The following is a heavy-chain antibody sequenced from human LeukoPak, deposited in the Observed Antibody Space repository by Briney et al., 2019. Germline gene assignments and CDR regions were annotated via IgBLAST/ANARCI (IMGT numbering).Heavy chain of an antibody. CDR2: TGLNSVNT. CDR1: GFTFSRHA. D-gene: IGHD5-18*01. V-gene: IGHV3-23*01. J-gene: IGHJ4*02. Sequence: GGSLRLPCAASGFTFSRHAMSWVRQAPAKGLAWVSTTGLNSVNTLCVDSVKGRCTVSRDNARKTLDLQIDNLRVDDTDGYYCAKGDDNGKQPRAYYFDNWGQGTLVTVSS. CDR3: AKGDDNGKQPRAYYFDN.